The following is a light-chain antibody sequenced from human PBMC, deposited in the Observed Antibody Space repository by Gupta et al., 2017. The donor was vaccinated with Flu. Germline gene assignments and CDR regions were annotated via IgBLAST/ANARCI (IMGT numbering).Light chain of an antibody. CDR1: QSLAYSDGSTI. V-gene: IGKV2-30*01. CDR3: MQGAHWPWA. J-gene: IGKJ1*01. Sequence: DVVITQSPLSLPVTLGQPASISCRSSQSLAYSDGSTILHWFQQRPGQSPRRLIYLVSHRESGVPDKFSGSGSGTEFTLKISRVEAEDVGVYFCMQGAHWPWAFGQGTKVEIK. CDR2: LVS.